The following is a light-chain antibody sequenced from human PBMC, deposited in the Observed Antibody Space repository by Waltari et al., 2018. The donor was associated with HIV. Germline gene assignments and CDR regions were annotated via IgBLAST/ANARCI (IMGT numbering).Light chain of an antibody. J-gene: IGKJ5*01. CDR3: QKYNSVPIT. Sequence: DIEMPQSPSSLSASVGDRVTITCRASQGIRSHLAWYQQKPGTAPKLLIYEASTLQSGVSSRFSGSGSGTDFTLTINSLQSDDVATYFCQKYNSVPITFGQGTRLDI. CDR2: EAS. CDR1: QGIRSH. V-gene: IGKV1-27*01.